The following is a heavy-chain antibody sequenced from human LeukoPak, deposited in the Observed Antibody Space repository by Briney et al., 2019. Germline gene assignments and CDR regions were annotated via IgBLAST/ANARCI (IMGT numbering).Heavy chain of an antibody. D-gene: IGHD2-8*01. CDR2: ISGSGGST. CDR3: ANFFQAYGYCTNGVCYYAFDI. CDR1: GFTFSSYA. Sequence: LPGGSLRLSCAASGFTFSSYAMSWVRQAPGKGLEWVSAISGSGGSTYYADSVKGRFTISRDNSKNTLYLQMNSLRAEDTAVYYCANFFQAYGYCTNGVCYYAFDIWGQGTMVTVSS. J-gene: IGHJ3*02. V-gene: IGHV3-23*01.